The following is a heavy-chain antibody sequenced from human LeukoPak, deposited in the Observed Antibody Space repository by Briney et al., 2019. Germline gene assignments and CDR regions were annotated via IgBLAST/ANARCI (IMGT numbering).Heavy chain of an antibody. CDR2: FDPEDGET. J-gene: IGHJ4*02. CDR1: GYTLTELS. V-gene: IGHV1-24*01. Sequence: ASVKVSCKVAGYTLTELSMHWVRQAPGKGLEWMGGFDPEDGETIYAQKFQGRVPMTEDTSTDTAYMELSSLRSEDTAVYYCATIPSRVAVARPFDYWGQGTLVIVSS. CDR3: ATIPSRVAVARPFDY. D-gene: IGHD6-19*01.